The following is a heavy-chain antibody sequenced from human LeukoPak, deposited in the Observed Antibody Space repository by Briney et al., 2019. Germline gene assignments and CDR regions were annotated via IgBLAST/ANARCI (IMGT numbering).Heavy chain of an antibody. Sequence: PGGSLRLSCAASGFTFDDYAMHGVRQAPGKGLEWVSGISWNSGSIGYADSVKGRFTISRDNAKNSLYLQMNSLRAEDTALYYCARIATAFDYWGQGTLVTVSS. D-gene: IGHD6-13*01. CDR2: ISWNSGSI. CDR3: ARIATAFDY. V-gene: IGHV3-9*01. CDR1: GFTFDDYA. J-gene: IGHJ4*02.